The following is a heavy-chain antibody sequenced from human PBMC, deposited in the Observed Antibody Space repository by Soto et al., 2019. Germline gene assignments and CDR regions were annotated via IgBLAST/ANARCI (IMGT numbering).Heavy chain of an antibody. V-gene: IGHV5-51*01. D-gene: IGHD3-10*01. CDR3: TNGATRPFGS. CDR1: GYRFTSSW. Sequence: PGESLKISCQGSGYRFTSSWIGWVRQMPGKGLEWLGNVYPSDSDVRYSPSFEGRVTISADNSINTAYLHLLNLKASDTALYYCTNGATRPFGSWGQGTRVPVSS. J-gene: IGHJ4*02. CDR2: VYPSDSDV.